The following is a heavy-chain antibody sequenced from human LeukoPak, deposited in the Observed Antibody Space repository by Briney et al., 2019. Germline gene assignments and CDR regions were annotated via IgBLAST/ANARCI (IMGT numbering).Heavy chain of an antibody. CDR1: GFTFSNYG. V-gene: IGHV3-23*01. CDR2: ISGSGATT. Sequence: GGSLRLSCAASGFTFSNYGMSWVRQAPGKGLEWVSDISGSGATTYYADSVKGRFTISRDNAKNSLYLKMNSLRAEDTAVYYCAELGITMIGGVWGKGTTVTISS. J-gene: IGHJ6*04. D-gene: IGHD3-10*02. CDR3: AELGITMIGGV.